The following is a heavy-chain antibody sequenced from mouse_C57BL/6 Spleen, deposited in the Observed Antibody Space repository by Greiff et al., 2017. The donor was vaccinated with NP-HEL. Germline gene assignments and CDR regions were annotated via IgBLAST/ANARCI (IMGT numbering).Heavy chain of an antibody. CDR1: GYTFTSYW. J-gene: IGHJ1*03. D-gene: IGHD1-1*01. CDR3: ARHYYGSSYWYFDV. Sequence: VQLQEPGAELVKPGASVKLSCKASGYTFTSYWMHWVKQRPGRGLEWIGRIDPNSGGTKYNEKFKSKATLTVDKPSSTAYMQLSSLTSEDSAVYYCARHYYGSSYWYFDVWGTGTTVTVSS. V-gene: IGHV1-72*01. CDR2: IDPNSGGT.